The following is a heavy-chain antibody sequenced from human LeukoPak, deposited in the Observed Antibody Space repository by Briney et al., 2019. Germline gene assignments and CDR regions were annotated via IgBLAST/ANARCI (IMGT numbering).Heavy chain of an antibody. V-gene: IGHV1-58*02. Sequence: VSSVKVSCKASGFTFTSSAMQWVRQARGQRLEWVGWIVVGSGNTNYAQKFQERVTITRDMSTSTAYMELSSLRSEDTAVYYCAAAQNFPVYCSGGSCSYYFDDWGQGTLVTVSS. CDR2: IVVGSGNT. CDR1: GFTFTSSA. J-gene: IGHJ4*02. D-gene: IGHD2-15*01. CDR3: AAAQNFPVYCSGGSCSYYFDD.